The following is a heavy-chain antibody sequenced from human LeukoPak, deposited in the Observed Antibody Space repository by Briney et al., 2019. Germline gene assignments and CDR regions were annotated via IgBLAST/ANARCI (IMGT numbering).Heavy chain of an antibody. CDR2: IYYSGST. Sequence: PSETLSLTCTVSGGSISSSSYYWGWIRQPPGKGLEWIGSIYYSGSTYYNPSLKSRVTISVGTSKNQFSLKLSSVTAADTAVYYCARGQSSGWFRYYYYYMDVWGKGTTVTVSS. CDR3: ARGQSSGWFRYYYYYMDV. CDR1: GGSISSSSYY. D-gene: IGHD6-19*01. J-gene: IGHJ6*03. V-gene: IGHV4-39*01.